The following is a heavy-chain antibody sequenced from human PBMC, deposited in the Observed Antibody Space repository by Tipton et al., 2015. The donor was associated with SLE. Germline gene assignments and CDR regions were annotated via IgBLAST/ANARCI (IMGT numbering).Heavy chain of an antibody. V-gene: IGHV4-61*02. Sequence: LRLSCTVSGGSISSGSYYWRWIRQPAGKGLEWIGRIYTSGRTNYNPSLKSRVTISVDTSKNQFSLKLSSVTAADTAVYYCARTWVVVPALFDPWGQGTLVTVSS. CDR3: ARTWVVVPALFDP. J-gene: IGHJ5*02. CDR1: GGSISSGSYY. D-gene: IGHD2-2*01. CDR2: IYTSGRT.